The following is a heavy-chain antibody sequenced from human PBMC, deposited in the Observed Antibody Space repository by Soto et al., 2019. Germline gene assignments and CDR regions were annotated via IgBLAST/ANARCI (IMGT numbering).Heavy chain of an antibody. V-gene: IGHV1-8*01. Sequence: VASVKVSCKASGYTFTSYDINWVRQATGQGLEWMGWMNPNSGNTGYAQKFQGRVTMTRNTSISTAYMELSSLRSEDTAVYYCARWTDSSSWYSVYYYYAMDVWGQATTVTVSS. CDR2: MNPNSGNT. CDR3: ARWTDSSSWYSVYYYYAMDV. J-gene: IGHJ6*02. D-gene: IGHD6-13*01. CDR1: GYTFTSYD.